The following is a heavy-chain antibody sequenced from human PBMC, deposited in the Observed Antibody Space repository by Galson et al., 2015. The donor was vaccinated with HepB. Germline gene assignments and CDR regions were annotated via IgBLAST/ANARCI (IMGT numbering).Heavy chain of an antibody. J-gene: IGHJ4*02. Sequence: SLRLSCAASTFIFGTYSMDWVRQAPGKGLEWVSYISSSSTTIYYADSVKGRFTISRDNAKNSLYLQMNSLRAEDTAVYYCVLLRGYDLKPLDYWVQGTLVTVSS. V-gene: IGHV3-48*04. CDR1: TFIFGTYS. D-gene: IGHD5-12*01. CDR2: ISSSSTTI. CDR3: VLLRGYDLKPLDY.